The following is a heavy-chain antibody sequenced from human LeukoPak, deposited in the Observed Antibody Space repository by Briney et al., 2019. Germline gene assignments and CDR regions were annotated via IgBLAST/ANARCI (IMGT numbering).Heavy chain of an antibody. CDR2: ISYDGSNK. V-gene: IGHV3-30*18. CDR3: AKDGLRRRAPNYYFDY. CDR1: GFTFSSYG. D-gene: IGHD1-1*01. J-gene: IGHJ4*02. Sequence: GGSLRLSCAASGFTFSSYGMHWVRQAPGKGLEWVAVISYDGSNKYYADSVKGRFTISRDNSKNTLYLQMNSLRAEDTAVYYCAKDGLRRRAPNYYFDYWGQGTLVTVSS.